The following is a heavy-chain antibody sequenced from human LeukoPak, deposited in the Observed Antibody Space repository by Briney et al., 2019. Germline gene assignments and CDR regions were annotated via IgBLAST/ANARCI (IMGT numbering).Heavy chain of an antibody. D-gene: IGHD3-22*01. Sequence: SETLSLTCAVYGGSFSGYYWSWIRQPPGKGLEWIGEINHSGSTNYNPSLKSRVTISVDTSKNQFSLKLKSVTAADTAVYYCARDAKLVSYYDSSGYPSANYWGQGTLVTVSS. V-gene: IGHV4-34*01. CDR1: GGSFSGYY. J-gene: IGHJ4*02. CDR2: INHSGST. CDR3: ARDAKLVSYYDSSGYPSANY.